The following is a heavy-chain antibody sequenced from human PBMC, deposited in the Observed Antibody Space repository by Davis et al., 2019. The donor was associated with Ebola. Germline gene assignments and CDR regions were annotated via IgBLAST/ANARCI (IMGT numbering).Heavy chain of an antibody. CDR3: AKPIVGTYFDGFDI. D-gene: IGHD3-3*01. Sequence: GESLKISCAASKFTFSRYAMSWVRQAPGKGPEWVSAISGTGGGTYYTDPVKGRFTISRDNSKNTLYLQMSSLRAEDTAVYYCAKPIVGTYFDGFDIWGQGTLVTVSS. CDR1: KFTFSRYA. V-gene: IGHV3-23*01. CDR2: ISGTGGGT. J-gene: IGHJ3*02.